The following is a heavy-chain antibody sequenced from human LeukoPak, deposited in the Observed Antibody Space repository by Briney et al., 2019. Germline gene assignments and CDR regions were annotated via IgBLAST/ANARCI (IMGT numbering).Heavy chain of an antibody. J-gene: IGHJ4*02. CDR1: GDSVSSNSAA. CDR3: ARAYSSSWADFDY. D-gene: IGHD6-13*01. CDR2: TYYRSKWYN. Sequence: SQTLSLTCAISGDSVSSNSAAWNWIWQSPSRGLEWLGRTYYRSKWYNDYAVSVKSRITINPDTSKNQFSLQLNSVTPEDTAVYYCARAYSSSWADFDYWGQGTLVTVSS. V-gene: IGHV6-1*01.